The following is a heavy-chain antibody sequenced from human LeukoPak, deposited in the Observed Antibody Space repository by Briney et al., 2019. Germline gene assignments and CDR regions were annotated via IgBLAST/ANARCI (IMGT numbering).Heavy chain of an antibody. V-gene: IGHV3-23*01. D-gene: IGHD3-10*01. J-gene: IGHJ4*02. CDR2: ISGSGGST. CDR3: AKDPSGYYGSGSYYSPSYFDY. CDR1: GFTFSSYA. Sequence: GGSLRLSCAASGFTFSSYAMSWVRQAPGKGLEWVSAISGSGGSTYYADPVKGRFTISRDNSKNTLYLQMNSLRAEDTAVYYCAKDPSGYYGSGSYYSPSYFDYWGQGTLVTVSS.